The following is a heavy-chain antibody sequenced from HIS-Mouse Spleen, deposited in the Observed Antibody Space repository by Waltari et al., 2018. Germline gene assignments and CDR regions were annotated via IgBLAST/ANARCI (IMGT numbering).Heavy chain of an antibody. Sequence: QLQLQESGPGLVKPSETLSLTCTVSGGSIRSSRYSWGWIRQPPRQGLEWFGSIYYSGSTYYNPSLKSRVTISVDTSKNQFSLKLSSVTAADTAVYYCARNYCGGDCYSGYYFDYWGQGTLVTVSS. V-gene: IGHV4-39*01. CDR2: IYYSGST. CDR1: GGSIRSSRYS. J-gene: IGHJ4*02. CDR3: ARNYCGGDCYSGYYFDY. D-gene: IGHD2-21*02.